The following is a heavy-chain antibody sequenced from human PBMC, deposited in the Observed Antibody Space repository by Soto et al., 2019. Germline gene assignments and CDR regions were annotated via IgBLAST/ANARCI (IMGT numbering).Heavy chain of an antibody. CDR3: AREGGGYSGYDNYYYYYMDV. J-gene: IGHJ6*03. CDR1: GFTFSSYS. V-gene: IGHV3-21*01. Sequence: EVQLVESGGGLVKPGGSLRLSCAASGFTFSSYSMNWVRQAPGKGLEWVSSISSSSSYIYYADSVKGRFTISRDNAKNSLQLQMNSLRAEDTAVYYCAREGGGYSGYDNYYYYYMDVWGKGTTVTVSS. CDR2: ISSSSSYI. D-gene: IGHD5-12*01.